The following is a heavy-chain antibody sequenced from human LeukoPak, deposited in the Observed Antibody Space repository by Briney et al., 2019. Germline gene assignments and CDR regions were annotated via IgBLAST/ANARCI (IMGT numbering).Heavy chain of an antibody. CDR2: IRSSSSSI. V-gene: IGHV3-48*01. CDR1: GFTFSSHS. Sequence: GGSLRLSCAASGFTFSSHSMNWVRQAPGKGLEWISYIRSSSSSIFYADSVKGRFTISTDNARNSLYLQMNSLRPEDTAVYYCARNPVGGSFFDYWGQGILVTVSS. J-gene: IGHJ4*02. D-gene: IGHD3-16*01. CDR3: ARNPVGGSFFDY.